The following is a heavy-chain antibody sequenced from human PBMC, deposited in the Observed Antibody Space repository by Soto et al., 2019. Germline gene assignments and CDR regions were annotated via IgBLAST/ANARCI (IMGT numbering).Heavy chain of an antibody. CDR2: ISAYNGNT. CDR1: GYTFTSYG. CDR3: ARGLMGGVIVDPYYMDV. D-gene: IGHD3-16*02. V-gene: IGHV1-18*01. J-gene: IGHJ6*03. Sequence: QVQLVQSGAEVKKPGASVKVSCKASGYTFTSYGISWVRQAPGQGLEWMGWISAYNGNTNYAQKLQGRVTMTTDTSASTAYMELRSLRSDDTAVYYCARGLMGGVIVDPYYMDVWGKGTTVTVSS.